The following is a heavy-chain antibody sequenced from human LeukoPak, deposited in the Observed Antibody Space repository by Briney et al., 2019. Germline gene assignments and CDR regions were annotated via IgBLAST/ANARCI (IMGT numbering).Heavy chain of an antibody. CDR1: VFSFTNYW. Sequence: GESLKISCKASVFSFTNYWIAWVRQTPGQGLEWMGSIYPGDSDTRYNPSFQGQVTISADKSIKTAYLQWSNLKASDTAIYYCARRGGGSSGGFFDYWGQGSLVTVSS. CDR3: ARRGGGSSGGFFDY. J-gene: IGHJ4*02. CDR2: IYPGDSDT. D-gene: IGHD2-15*01. V-gene: IGHV5-51*01.